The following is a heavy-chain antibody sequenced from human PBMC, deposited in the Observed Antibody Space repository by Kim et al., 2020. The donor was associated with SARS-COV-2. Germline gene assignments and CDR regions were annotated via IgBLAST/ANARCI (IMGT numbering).Heavy chain of an antibody. J-gene: IGHJ4*02. CDR3: AREATGFYHDFWSGYSNYFDY. CDR2: IKQDGSEK. Sequence: GGSLRLSCAASGFTFSSYWMSWVRQAPGKGLEWVANIKQDGSEKYYVDSVKGRFTISRDNAKNSLYLQMNSLRAEDTAVYYCAREATGFYHDFWSGYSNYFDYWGQGTLVTVSS. V-gene: IGHV3-7*03. D-gene: IGHD3-3*01. CDR1: GFTFSSYW.